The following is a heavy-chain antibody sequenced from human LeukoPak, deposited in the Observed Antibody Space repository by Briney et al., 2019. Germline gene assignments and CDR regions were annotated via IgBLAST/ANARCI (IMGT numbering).Heavy chain of an antibody. CDR3: ARESGYSFNL. CDR1: GFTFSGYY. V-gene: IGHV3-11*01. Sequence: SGGSLRLSCAASGFTFSGYYMSWIRQAPGKGLEWVSYISSTASMIYYADSVKGRFTISRDNAKSSLYLQMNSLRAEGTAVYYCARESGYSFNLWGQGTLVTVSS. J-gene: IGHJ5*02. CDR2: ISSTASMI. D-gene: IGHD5-18*01.